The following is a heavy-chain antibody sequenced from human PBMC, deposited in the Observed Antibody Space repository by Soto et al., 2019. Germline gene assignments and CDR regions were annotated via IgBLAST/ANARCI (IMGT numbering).Heavy chain of an antibody. J-gene: IGHJ6*02. Sequence: RXSRKISCKGSGYSFTSYWISWVRQRPGKGLEWMGRIDPSDSYTNYSPSFQGHVTISADKSISTAYLQWSSLKASDTAMYYCARSLGYCSSTSCYIVSQGYYGMDVWGQGTTVTVSS. CDR2: IDPSDSYT. CDR1: GYSFTSYW. D-gene: IGHD2-2*02. CDR3: ARSLGYCSSTSCYIVSQGYYGMDV. V-gene: IGHV5-10-1*01.